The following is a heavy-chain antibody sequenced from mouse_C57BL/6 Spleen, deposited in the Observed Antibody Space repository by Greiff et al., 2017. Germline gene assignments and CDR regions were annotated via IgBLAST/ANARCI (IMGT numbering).Heavy chain of an antibody. V-gene: IGHV14-4*01. CDR1: GFNIKDDY. D-gene: IGHD2-4*01. CDR3: TTLYDYDKMDY. J-gene: IGHJ4*01. CDR2: IDPENGDT. Sequence: VQLKQSGAELVRPGASVKLSCTASGFNIKDDYMHWVKQRPEQGLEWIGWIDPENGDTEYASKFQGKATITADTSSNTAYLQLSSLTSEDTAVYYCTTLYDYDKMDYWGQGTSVTVSS.